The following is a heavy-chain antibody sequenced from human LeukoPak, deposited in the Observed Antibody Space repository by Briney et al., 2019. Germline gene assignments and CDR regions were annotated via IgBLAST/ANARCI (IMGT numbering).Heavy chain of an antibody. V-gene: IGHV3-23*01. CDR1: GFTFSTFG. CDR3: AKDWQSWSQGYFDY. Sequence: GGSLRLSCAASGFTFSTFGMHWVRQAPGKGLERVSAIRGSGGITFYADSVKGRFTISRDNSKNTLYLQMNSLRAEDTAVYYCAKDWQSWSQGYFDYWGQGTLVTVSS. J-gene: IGHJ4*02. CDR2: IRGSGGIT. D-gene: IGHD2-8*01.